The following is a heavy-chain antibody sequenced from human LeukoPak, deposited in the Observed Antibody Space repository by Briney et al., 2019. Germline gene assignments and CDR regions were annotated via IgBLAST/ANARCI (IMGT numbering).Heavy chain of an antibody. D-gene: IGHD5-24*01. J-gene: IGHJ4*02. CDR3: ARGMEDGYNPYYFDY. CDR1: GGSFSGYY. CDR2: INHSGST. V-gene: IGHV4-34*01. Sequence: SETLSLTCAVYGGSFSGYYWSWIRQPPGKGLEWIGEINHSGSTNYNPSLKSRVTISVDTSKNQFSLKLSSVTAADTAVYYCARGMEDGYNPYYFDYWGQGTLVTVSS.